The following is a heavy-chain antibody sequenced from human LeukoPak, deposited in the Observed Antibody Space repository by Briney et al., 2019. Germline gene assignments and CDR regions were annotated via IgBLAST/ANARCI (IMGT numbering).Heavy chain of an antibody. CDR3: ARIGGSGYDPHFDY. Sequence: GGSLRLSCAASGFTFSRYAMTWVRQAPGKGLEWVSYISSSSSTIYYADSVKGRFTISGDNAKNSLYLQMNSLRDEDTAVYYCARIGGSGYDPHFDYWGQGTLVTVSS. D-gene: IGHD5-12*01. CDR1: GFTFSRYA. J-gene: IGHJ4*02. V-gene: IGHV3-48*02. CDR2: ISSSSSTI.